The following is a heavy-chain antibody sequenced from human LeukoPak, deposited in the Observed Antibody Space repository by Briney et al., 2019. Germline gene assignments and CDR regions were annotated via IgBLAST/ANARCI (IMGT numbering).Heavy chain of an antibody. Sequence: ASVNVSCKASDYTFSSYSLSWVRQAPGEGLEWIGCISPCNGYTNVPQKLQGRVTMTTDKSKNTAYLELSSLRADDTAVYYCAREWVEVTAIYFDLWGQGSLVTVSS. CDR1: DYTFSSYS. J-gene: IGHJ4*02. V-gene: IGHV1-18*01. CDR3: AREWVEVTAIYFDL. CDR2: ISPCNGYT. D-gene: IGHD2-21*02.